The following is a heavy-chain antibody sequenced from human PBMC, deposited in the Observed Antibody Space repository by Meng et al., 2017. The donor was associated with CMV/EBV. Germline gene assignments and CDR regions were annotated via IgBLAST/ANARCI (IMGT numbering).Heavy chain of an antibody. CDR2: ISSSSSYI. J-gene: IGHJ6*02. Sequence: GESLKISCAASGFTFSSYSMNWVRQAPGKGLEWVSSISSSSSYIYYADSVKGRFTISRDNAKNSLYLQMNSLRAEDTAVYYCARESVRWSGYYNDGMDVWGQGTTVTSP. D-gene: IGHD3-3*01. CDR3: ARESVRWSGYYNDGMDV. V-gene: IGHV3-21*01. CDR1: GFTFSSYS.